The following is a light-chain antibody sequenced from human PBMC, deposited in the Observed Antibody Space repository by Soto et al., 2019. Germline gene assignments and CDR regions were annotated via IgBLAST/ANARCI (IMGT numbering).Light chain of an antibody. J-gene: IGLJ2*01. CDR1: SGSVSTSYY. CDR3: VLYMGMGISK. V-gene: IGLV8-61*01. Sequence: QAVVTQEPSFSVSPGGTVTLTCGLNSGSVSTSYYSSWYQQTPGQAPRTLIYNTNTRSSGVPDRFSGSILGNKAALTITGAQADDDSDYYCVLYMGMGISKFGGGTKLTVL. CDR2: NTN.